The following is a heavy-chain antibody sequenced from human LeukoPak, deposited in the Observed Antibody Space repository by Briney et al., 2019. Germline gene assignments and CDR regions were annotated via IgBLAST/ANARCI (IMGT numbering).Heavy chain of an antibody. V-gene: IGHV3-21*01. D-gene: IGHD3-22*01. J-gene: IGHJ4*01. CDR2: ISSSSSYI. CDR3: ATAREDYDRGGYYLLFDF. CDR1: GFTFSSYS. Sequence: GGSLRLSCAASGFTFSSYSMNWVRQAPGKGLEWVSSISSSSSYIYYADSVKGRFTISRDNSKNTLYLQMNSLRAEDTALYSSATAREDYDRGGYYLLFDFWGPRTLVTASS.